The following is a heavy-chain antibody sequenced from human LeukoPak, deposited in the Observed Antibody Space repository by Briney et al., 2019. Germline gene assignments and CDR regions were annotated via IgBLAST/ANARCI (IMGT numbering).Heavy chain of an antibody. D-gene: IGHD3-10*01. CDR2: IYYSGST. CDR1: GGSISSSSYY. V-gene: IGHV4-39*07. CDR3: ARVRVVRGVITTSRCMDV. Sequence: SETLSLTCTVSGGSISSSSYYWGWIRQPPGKGLEWIGSIYYSGSTYYNPSLKSRVTISVDTSKNQFSLKLSSVTAADTAVYYCARVRVVRGVITTSRCMDVWGQGTTVTVSS. J-gene: IGHJ6*02.